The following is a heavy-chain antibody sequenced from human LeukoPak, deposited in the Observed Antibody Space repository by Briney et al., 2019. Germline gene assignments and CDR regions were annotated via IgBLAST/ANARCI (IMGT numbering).Heavy chain of an antibody. CDR2: INHSGST. CDR1: GGSFSGYY. CDR3: ARGLGVVAAHNWFDP. J-gene: IGHJ5*02. Sequence: PSETLSLTCAVYGGSFSGYYWSWIRQPPGKGLEWIGEINHSGSTNYNPSLKSRVTISVDTSKNQFSLKLSSVTAADTAMYYCARGLGVVAAHNWFDPWGQGTLVTVSS. D-gene: IGHD2-15*01. V-gene: IGHV4-34*01.